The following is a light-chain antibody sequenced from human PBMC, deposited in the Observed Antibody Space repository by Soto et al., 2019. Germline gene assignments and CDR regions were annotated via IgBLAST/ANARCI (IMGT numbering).Light chain of an antibody. CDR3: QQYGSSSWT. CDR1: QSVSSTY. Sequence: EIALTQSPGTLSLSPGERATLSCRASQSVSSTYLAWYQQQPGQAPRLLIYGASNRATGIPDRFSGSGSGTDFTLTISRLEPEDFAVYYCQQYGSSSWTFGQGTKVDIK. V-gene: IGKV3-20*01. CDR2: GAS. J-gene: IGKJ1*01.